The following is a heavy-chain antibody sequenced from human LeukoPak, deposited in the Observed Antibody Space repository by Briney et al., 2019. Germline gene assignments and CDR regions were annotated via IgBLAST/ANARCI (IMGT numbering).Heavy chain of an antibody. CDR1: GYSFTSYW. J-gene: IGHJ4*02. CDR3: VRRIDYGNSFFVH. Sequence: GESLRISCKGSGYSFTSYWISWVRQMPGKGLEWMAIIDPGNSRARYSPSFEGHVTISADKSINTAYLQWSSLKASDTAMYYCVRRIDYGNSFFVHWGQGTLVTVSS. CDR2: IDPGNSRA. D-gene: IGHD4-11*01. V-gene: IGHV5-51*01.